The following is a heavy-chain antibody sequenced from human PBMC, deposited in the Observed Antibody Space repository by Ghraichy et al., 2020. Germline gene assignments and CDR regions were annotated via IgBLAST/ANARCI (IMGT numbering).Heavy chain of an antibody. V-gene: IGHV3-23*01. CDR2: ISSGGERT. CDR3: ATLRGFSSGGHHYYYGMDV. CDR1: GFTFSNYA. J-gene: IGHJ6*02. D-gene: IGHD5-18*01. Sequence: GGSLRLSRAASGFTFSNYAMSWVRRAPGKGLEWVSGISSGGERTYSADSVKGRFTISRDNSQNTLFLQMNSLRAEDTAVYFCATLRGFSSGGHHYYYGMDVWGLGTTVTVSS.